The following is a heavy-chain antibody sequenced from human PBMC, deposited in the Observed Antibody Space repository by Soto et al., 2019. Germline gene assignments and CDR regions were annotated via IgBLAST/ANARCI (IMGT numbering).Heavy chain of an antibody. CDR1: ECTFSSYA. Sequence: GGSLRLSCAAFECTFSSYAISWVRQAPGKGLEWVSAISGSGGSTYYADSVKGRFTISRDNSKNTLYLQMNSLRAEDTAVYYCAKDLDYHDSSGYCDYWGQGTLVTVSS. J-gene: IGHJ4*02. CDR2: ISGSGGST. D-gene: IGHD3-22*01. V-gene: IGHV3-23*01. CDR3: AKDLDYHDSSGYCDY.